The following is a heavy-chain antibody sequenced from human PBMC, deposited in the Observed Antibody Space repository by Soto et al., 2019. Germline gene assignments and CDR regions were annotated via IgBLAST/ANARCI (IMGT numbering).Heavy chain of an antibody. D-gene: IGHD1-1*01. J-gene: IGHJ5*02. CDR2: INSDGSTT. Sequence: EVQLVESGGGLVQPGGSLRLSCAASGFTFSTYWMHWVRQVPGKGLVWVSRINSDGSTTSYADSVKGRFTISRDNAKYTLFLQRNSLRAEDSAVYYCAGGVGTRLAWGQGTLVTVSS. CDR1: GFTFSTYW. CDR3: AGGVGTRLA. V-gene: IGHV3-74*01.